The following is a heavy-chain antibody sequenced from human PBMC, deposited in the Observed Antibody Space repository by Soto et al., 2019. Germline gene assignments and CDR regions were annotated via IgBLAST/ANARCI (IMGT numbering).Heavy chain of an antibody. D-gene: IGHD2-15*01. J-gene: IGHJ6*02. CDR1: GFTFSSYA. CDR3: AKDQFCSGGSCYNHYYYYGMDV. V-gene: IGHV3-23*01. Sequence: AGGSLRRSCPASGFTFSSYAMSWVRQAPGKGLEWVSAISVSGGSTYYADSVKGRFTISRDNSKNTLYLQMNSLRAEDTAVYYCAKDQFCSGGSCYNHYYYYGMDVWGQGTTVTVSS. CDR2: ISVSGGST.